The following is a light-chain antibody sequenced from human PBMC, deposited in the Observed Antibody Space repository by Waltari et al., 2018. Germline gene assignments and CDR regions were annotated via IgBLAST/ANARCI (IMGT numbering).Light chain of an antibody. V-gene: IGKV4-1*01. CDR3: PQYLYSLPEYS. CDR1: QSLLKGSTNKNY. CDR2: WAS. Sequence: DAVMTQSPDSLAVSLGEGATINCKARQSLLKGSTNKNYLAWYQQKPGQPPKLLIYWASTREFGVPDRFSGSGSETDFTLTISDLQAEDVEVYYCPQYLYSLPEYSFGQGTKVEI. J-gene: IGKJ2*01.